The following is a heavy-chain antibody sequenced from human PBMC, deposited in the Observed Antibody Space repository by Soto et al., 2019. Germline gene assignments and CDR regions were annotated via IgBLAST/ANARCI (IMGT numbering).Heavy chain of an antibody. V-gene: IGHV4-34*01. Sequence: SETLSLTCAVYGGSFSGYYWSWIRQPPGKGLEWIGEINHSGSTNYNPSLKSRVTISVDTSKNQFSLKLSSVTAADTAVYYCARGRRYSSSWPRSYYFDYWGQGTLVTVSS. D-gene: IGHD6-13*01. CDR2: INHSGST. CDR3: ARGRRYSSSWPRSYYFDY. J-gene: IGHJ4*02. CDR1: GGSFSGYY.